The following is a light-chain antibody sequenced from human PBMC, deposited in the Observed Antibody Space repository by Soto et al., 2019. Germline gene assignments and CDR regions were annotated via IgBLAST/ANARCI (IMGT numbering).Light chain of an antibody. V-gene: IGKV3-15*01. J-gene: IGKJ1*01. CDR3: QQYNNWWT. Sequence: EIVMTHSPVTLSVSPGERATLSCRASQTISSSLAWYQQQPGQAPRLLIYGASTRATGIPARFSGSGSGTEFTLTISSLQSEDFAVYYCQQYNNWWTFGQGTKVDIK. CDR2: GAS. CDR1: QTISSS.